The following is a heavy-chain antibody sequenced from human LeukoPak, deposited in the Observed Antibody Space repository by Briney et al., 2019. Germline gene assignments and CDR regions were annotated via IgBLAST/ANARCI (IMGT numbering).Heavy chain of an antibody. CDR3: AGMDTAMAYYFDY. Sequence: SVKVSCKASGGTFSSYAISWVRQAPGQGLEWMGGIIPIFGTANYAQKFQGRVTITADESTSTAYMELSSLRSEDTAVYYCAGMDTAMAYYFDYWGQGTLVTVSS. D-gene: IGHD5-18*01. J-gene: IGHJ4*02. CDR2: IIPIFGTA. CDR1: GGTFSSYA. V-gene: IGHV1-69*01.